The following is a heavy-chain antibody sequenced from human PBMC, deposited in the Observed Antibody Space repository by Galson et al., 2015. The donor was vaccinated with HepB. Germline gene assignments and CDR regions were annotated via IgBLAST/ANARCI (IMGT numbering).Heavy chain of an antibody. CDR3: ARGLGFRLRRFNWFDP. Sequence: SLRLSCAASGFTFSSYSMNWVRQAPGKGLEWVSSISSSSSYIYYADSVKGRFTISRDNAKNSLYLQMNSLRAEDTAVYYCARGLGFRLRRFNWFDPWGQGTLVTVSS. V-gene: IGHV3-21*01. D-gene: IGHD3-16*01. CDR1: GFTFSSYS. J-gene: IGHJ5*02. CDR2: ISSSSSYI.